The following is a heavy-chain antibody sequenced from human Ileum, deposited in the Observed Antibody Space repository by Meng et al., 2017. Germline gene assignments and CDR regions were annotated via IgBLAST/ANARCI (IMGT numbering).Heavy chain of an antibody. J-gene: IGHJ2*01. D-gene: IGHD3-10*02. CDR1: VGSIEGNTW. CDR3: ARADYVRYFDL. Sequence: QGQLQESGPGLVKPSGTLSCTCAGSVGSIEGNTWWTWIRQPPGQGLEWIGEVYHGGSTHYNPSLQSRVTISIDNSKNRFSLSMNSVTAEDTAIYYCARADYVRYFDLWGRGTLVTVSS. V-gene: IGHV4-4*02. CDR2: VYHGGST.